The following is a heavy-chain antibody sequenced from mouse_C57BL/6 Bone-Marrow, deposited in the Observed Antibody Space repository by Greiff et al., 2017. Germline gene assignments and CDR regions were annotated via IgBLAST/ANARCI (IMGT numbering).Heavy chain of an antibody. CDR2: IYPRDGST. D-gene: IGHD1-1*01. CDR3: ARLEFDGSSGDWYFDV. CDR1: GYTFTSYD. J-gene: IGHJ1*03. V-gene: IGHV1-85*01. Sequence: VQLVESGPELVKPGASVKLSCKASGYTFTSYDINWVKQRPGQGLEWIGWIYPRDGSTKYNAKFKGKATLTVDTASSTAYMELHSLTSEDSAVYFCARLEFDGSSGDWYFDVWGTGTTVTVSS.